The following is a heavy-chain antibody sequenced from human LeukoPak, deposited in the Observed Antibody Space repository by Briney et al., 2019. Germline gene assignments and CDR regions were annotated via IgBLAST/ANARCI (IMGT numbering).Heavy chain of an antibody. CDR3: AKGEYDIPRYYGMDV. D-gene: IGHD3-9*01. CDR2: ISGSGGST. J-gene: IGHJ6*02. CDR1: GFTFSSYA. Sequence: PGGSLRLSCAASGFTFSSYAMSWVRQAPGKGLEWVSAISGSGGSTYYADSVKGRFTISRDNSKNTLYLQMNSLRAEDTAVYYCAKGEYDIPRYYGMDVWGQGTTVTVYS. V-gene: IGHV3-23*01.